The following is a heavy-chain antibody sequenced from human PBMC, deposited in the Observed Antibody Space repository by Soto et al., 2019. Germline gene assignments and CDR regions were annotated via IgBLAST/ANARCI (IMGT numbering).Heavy chain of an antibody. D-gene: IGHD3-3*01. CDR2: INHSGST. Sequence: QVQLQQWGAGLLKPSETLSLTCAVYGGSFSGYYWSWIRQPPGKGLEWIGEINHSGSTNYNPSLKSRVTISVDTSKNQCSLKLSSVTAADTAVYYCARDVKGYYDFWSGYYEWFDPWGQGTLVTVSS. CDR3: ARDVKGYYDFWSGYYEWFDP. CDR1: GGSFSGYY. V-gene: IGHV4-34*01. J-gene: IGHJ5*02.